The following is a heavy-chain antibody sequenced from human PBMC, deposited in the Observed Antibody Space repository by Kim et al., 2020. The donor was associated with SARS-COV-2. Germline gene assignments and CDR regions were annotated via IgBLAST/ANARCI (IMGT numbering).Heavy chain of an antibody. Sequence: GGSLRLSCAASGFTFSSYAMHWVRQAPGKGLEWVAVISYDGNNQYYPDSVKGRFTISRDNSYNTLPLQIDSLRTEDTAVYYCARGGEDIVVVKPSTLDYWGQGTLVTVSS. CDR1: GFTFSSYA. CDR3: ARGGEDIVVVKPSTLDY. V-gene: IGHV3-30*04. J-gene: IGHJ4*02. D-gene: IGHD2-15*01. CDR2: ISYDGNNQ.